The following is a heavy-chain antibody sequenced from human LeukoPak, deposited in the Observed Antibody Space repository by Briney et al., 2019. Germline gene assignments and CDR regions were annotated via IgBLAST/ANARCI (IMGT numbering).Heavy chain of an antibody. CDR1: GFTFTDYW. J-gene: IGHJ4*01. V-gene: IGHV3-7*01. D-gene: IGHD6-13*01. CDR3: VRDGTAAGLYFDL. CDR2: IRQDGGEK. Sequence: GGSLRLSCAVSGFTFTDYWMNWVRQAPGKGQEWVASIRQDGGEKSYVDSVKGRFTISRDNTKSSLYLQINSLRAEDTAVYYCVRDGTAAGLYFDLWGQGTLVTVSS.